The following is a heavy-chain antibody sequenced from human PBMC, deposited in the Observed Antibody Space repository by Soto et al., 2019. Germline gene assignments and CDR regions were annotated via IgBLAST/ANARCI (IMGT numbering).Heavy chain of an antibody. V-gene: IGHV3-33*01. CDR1: GFTFSSYG. CDR3: ARSHGIAAAGDY. Sequence: GSLRLSCAASGFTFSSYGMHWVRQAPGKGLEWVAVIWYDGSNKYYADSVKGRFTISRDNSKNTLYLQMNSLRAEDTAVYYCARSHGIAAAGDYWGQGTLVTVSS. D-gene: IGHD6-13*01. J-gene: IGHJ4*02. CDR2: IWYDGSNK.